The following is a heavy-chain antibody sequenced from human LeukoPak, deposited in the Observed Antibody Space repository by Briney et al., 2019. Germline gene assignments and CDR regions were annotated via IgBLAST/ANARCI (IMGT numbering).Heavy chain of an antibody. CDR3: ARAERSLVATANSLDY. Sequence: GGSLRLSCAASGFTFSSYAMSWVRQAPGKGLEWVSAISGNGGGTYYADSVKGRFTISRDNAKNTLYLQMNSLRAEDTAVYYCARAERSLVATANSLDYWGQGTLVTVSS. V-gene: IGHV3-23*01. CDR2: ISGNGGGT. D-gene: IGHD2-21*02. J-gene: IGHJ4*02. CDR1: GFTFSSYA.